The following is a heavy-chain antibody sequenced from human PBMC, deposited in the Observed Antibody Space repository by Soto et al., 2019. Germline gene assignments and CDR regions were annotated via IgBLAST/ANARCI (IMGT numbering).Heavy chain of an antibody. D-gene: IGHD2-15*01. CDR1: GGSISSSSYY. Sequence: SETPSLTCTVSGGSISSSSYYWGWIRQPPGKGLEWIGSIYYSGSTYYNPSLKSRVTISVDTSKNQFSLKLSSVTAADTAVYYCARRVIGYCSGGSCLGENWFDPWGQGTLVTVSS. J-gene: IGHJ5*02. V-gene: IGHV4-39*01. CDR2: IYYSGST. CDR3: ARRVIGYCSGGSCLGENWFDP.